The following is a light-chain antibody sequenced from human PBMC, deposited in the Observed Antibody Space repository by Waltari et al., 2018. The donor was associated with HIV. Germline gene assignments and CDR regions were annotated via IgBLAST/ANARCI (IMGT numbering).Light chain of an antibody. CDR3: QQYYTTPYT. CDR2: WAS. Sequence: DIVMTQSPDSLAVSLGERATIMCKSSHSLYSSSNKNSLAWYQQKPGHPPVLLIYWASTRNSGVPDRFSGSGSGTDFTLTISSLQAEDVAVYYCQQYYTTPYTFGQGTKLGIK. V-gene: IGKV4-1*01. J-gene: IGKJ2*01. CDR1: HSLYSSSNKNS.